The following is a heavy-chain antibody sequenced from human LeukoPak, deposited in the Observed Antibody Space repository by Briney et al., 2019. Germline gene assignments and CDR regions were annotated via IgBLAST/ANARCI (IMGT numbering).Heavy chain of an antibody. D-gene: IGHD2-2*01. Sequence: GGSLRLSCAASGFTFSSYWMHWVRQAPGKGLVWVSRINSDGSSTSYADSVKGRFTISRDSAKNTLYLQMNSLRAEDTAVYYCAREGCSSTSCYANWFDPWGQGTLVTVSS. CDR2: INSDGSST. CDR1: GFTFSSYW. J-gene: IGHJ5*02. CDR3: AREGCSSTSCYANWFDP. V-gene: IGHV3-74*01.